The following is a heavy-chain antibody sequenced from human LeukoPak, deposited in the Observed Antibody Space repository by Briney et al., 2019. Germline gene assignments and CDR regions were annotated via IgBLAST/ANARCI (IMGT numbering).Heavy chain of an antibody. CDR2: ISGSGGST. J-gene: IGHJ4*02. CDR3: AKSGGSWTNYFDY. CDR1: GFTFSSYA. V-gene: IGHV3-23*01. D-gene: IGHD3-16*01. Sequence: GGSLRLSCASSGFTFSSYAMSWVRHAPGKGLEWVSAISGSGGSTYYADSVKGRFTISRDNSKNTLYLQMNSLRAEDTAVYYCAKSGGSWTNYFDYWGQGTLVTVSS.